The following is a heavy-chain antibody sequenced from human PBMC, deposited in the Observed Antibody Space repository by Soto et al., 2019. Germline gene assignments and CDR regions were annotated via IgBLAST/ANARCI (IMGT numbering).Heavy chain of an antibody. J-gene: IGHJ4*02. CDR1: GLTFSSYW. CDR3: ARGGVGRYCSSTSCYTWVFDY. D-gene: IGHD2-2*02. Sequence: WLSLRLRCAASGLTFSSYWMRWFRQAPRKGLVWVSRINSDGSSTSYADSVKGRFTISRDNAKNTLYLQMNSLRAEDTGVYYCARGGVGRYCSSTSCYTWVFDYWGQGTLVTVSS. CDR2: INSDGSST. V-gene: IGHV3-74*01.